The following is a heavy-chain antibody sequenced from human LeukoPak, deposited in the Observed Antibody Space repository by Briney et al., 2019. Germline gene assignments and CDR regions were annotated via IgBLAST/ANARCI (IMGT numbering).Heavy chain of an antibody. CDR2: IRSKANSYAT. CDR1: GFTFSGSA. Sequence: PGGSLRLSCAASGFTFSGSAMHCVRQASGKGLEWVGRIRSKANSYATAYAASVKGRFTISRDDSKNTAYLQMNSLKTEDTAVYYCTRPHRESYAFDIWGQGTMVTVSS. V-gene: IGHV3-73*01. J-gene: IGHJ3*02. CDR3: TRPHRESYAFDI.